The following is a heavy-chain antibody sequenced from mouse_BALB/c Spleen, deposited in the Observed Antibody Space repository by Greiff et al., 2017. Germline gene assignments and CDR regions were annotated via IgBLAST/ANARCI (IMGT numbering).Heavy chain of an antibody. D-gene: IGHD2-4*01. Sequence: VQLQQSGPELVKPGASVKMSCKASGYTFTSYVMHWVKQKPGQGLEWIGYINPYNDGTKYNEKFKGKATLTSDKSSSTAYMELSSLTSEDSAVYYCASAGLRRGYAMDYWGQGTSVTVSS. J-gene: IGHJ4*01. CDR2: INPYNDGT. CDR3: ASAGLRRGYAMDY. CDR1: GYTFTSYV. V-gene: IGHV1-14*01.